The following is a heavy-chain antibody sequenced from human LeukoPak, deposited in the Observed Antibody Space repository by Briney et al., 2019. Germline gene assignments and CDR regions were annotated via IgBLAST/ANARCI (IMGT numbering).Heavy chain of an antibody. CDR3: ARKYNWNFPFEF. CDR1: GFTLSNYW. CDR2: ISGDGSST. Sequence: GGSLRLSCAASGFTLSNYWMHWVRQGPGRGLGWVSRISGDGSSTSYADSVKGRFTISRDNAKNTLYLQINSLRTEDTAVYYCARKYNWNFPFEFWGQGTLVTVSS. J-gene: IGHJ4*02. D-gene: IGHD1-7*01. V-gene: IGHV3-74*01.